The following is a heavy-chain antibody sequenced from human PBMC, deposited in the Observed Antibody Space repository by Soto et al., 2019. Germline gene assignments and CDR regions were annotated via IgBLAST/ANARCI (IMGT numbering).Heavy chain of an antibody. CDR3: AREHVDTAMAAYYFDY. V-gene: IGHV1-69*12. CDR2: IIPIFGTA. CDR1: GGTFSSYA. D-gene: IGHD5-18*01. J-gene: IGHJ4*02. Sequence: QVQLVQSGAEVKKPGSSVKVSCKASGGTFSSYAISWVRQAPGQGLEWMGGIIPIFGTANYAQKFQGRVTITAAESTRTAYRELSSLRSEDTAVYYCAREHVDTAMAAYYFDYWGQGTLVTVSS.